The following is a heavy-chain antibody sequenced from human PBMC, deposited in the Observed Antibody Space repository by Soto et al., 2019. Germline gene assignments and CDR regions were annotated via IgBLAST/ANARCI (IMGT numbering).Heavy chain of an antibody. CDR2: ISAYNGNT. Sequence: ASVKVSCKASGYTFTSYGISWVRQAPGQGLEWMGWISAYNGNTNYAQKLQGRVTMTTDTSTSTAYMELRSLRSDDTAVYYCGRVGSSGYYPIPIDYWGQGTLVAVSS. CDR1: GYTFTSYG. D-gene: IGHD3-22*01. V-gene: IGHV1-18*01. J-gene: IGHJ4*02. CDR3: GRVGSSGYYPIPIDY.